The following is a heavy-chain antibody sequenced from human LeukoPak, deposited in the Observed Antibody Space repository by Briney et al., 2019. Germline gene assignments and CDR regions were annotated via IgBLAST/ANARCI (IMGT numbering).Heavy chain of an antibody. J-gene: IGHJ4*02. CDR3: TGNYYGSGSYADFDY. CDR1: GFTFSGSA. D-gene: IGHD3-10*01. CDR2: IRSTANGYAT. Sequence: GGSLRLSCAASGFTFSGSALHWVRQASGKGLEWVGRIRSTANGYATAYAASVKGRFTTSRDDSKNTAYLQMDSLKTEDTAVYYRTGNYYGSGSYADFDYWGQGTLVTVSS. V-gene: IGHV3-73*01.